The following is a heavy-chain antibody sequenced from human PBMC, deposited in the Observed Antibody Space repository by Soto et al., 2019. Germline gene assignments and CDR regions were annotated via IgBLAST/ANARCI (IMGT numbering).Heavy chain of an antibody. D-gene: IGHD3-10*02. V-gene: IGHV3-48*03. J-gene: IGHJ4*02. CDR2: IPSSGGTI. CDR3: ARKLLFGEEYFDY. Sequence: GGSLRLSCAASGFAFSSYEMNWVRQAPGKGLEWIPYIPSSGGTIYYADSVKGRFTISRDNAKNSLYLQMNSLRDEDTAIYYCARKLLFGEEYFDYWGQGTLVTVSS. CDR1: GFAFSSYE.